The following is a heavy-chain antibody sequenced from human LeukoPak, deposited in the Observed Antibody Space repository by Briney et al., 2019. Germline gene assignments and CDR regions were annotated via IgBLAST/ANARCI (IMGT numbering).Heavy chain of an antibody. Sequence: SETLSLTCTVSGGSISSSSYYWGWIRQPPGKGLEWIGSIYFRGSTYYNPSLKSRVTISVDTSKNQFSLKLSSVTAADTAVYYCARRGYSSGNWFDPWGQGTLVTVSS. D-gene: IGHD6-19*01. CDR2: IYFRGST. CDR3: ARRGYSSGNWFDP. V-gene: IGHV4-39*01. CDR1: GGSISSSSYY. J-gene: IGHJ5*02.